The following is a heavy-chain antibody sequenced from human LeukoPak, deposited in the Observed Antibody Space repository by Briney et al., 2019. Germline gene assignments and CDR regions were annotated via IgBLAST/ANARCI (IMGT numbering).Heavy chain of an antibody. CDR3: AREGYSYDSSGYSNYYYYYMDV. D-gene: IGHD3-22*01. CDR2: TSAYNGST. CDR1: GYTFSSYG. J-gene: IGHJ6*03. Sequence: ASVKVSCKASGYTFSSYGISWVRQAPGQGLEWMGWTSAYNGSTNYVQKFQGRVTMTTDTSTSTAYMELRSLRSDDTAVYYCAREGYSYDSSGYSNYYYYYMDVWGKGTTVTVSS. V-gene: IGHV1-18*01.